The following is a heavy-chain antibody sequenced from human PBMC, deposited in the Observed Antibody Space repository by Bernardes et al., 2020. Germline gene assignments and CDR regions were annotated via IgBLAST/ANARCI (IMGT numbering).Heavy chain of an antibody. Sequence: GGSLRLSCAASGFTFLSSWMSWVRQAPGKGLEWVANIKQDGSEKYYVDSVKGRFTISRDNAKNSLYLQMNSLRAEDTAVYYCARHSKRTYYYGSGSYYNVILDYWGQGTLGTVSS. V-gene: IGHV3-7*01. J-gene: IGHJ4*02. CDR2: IKQDGSEK. D-gene: IGHD3-10*01. CDR3: ARHSKRTYYYGSGSYYNVILDY. CDR1: GFTFLSSW.